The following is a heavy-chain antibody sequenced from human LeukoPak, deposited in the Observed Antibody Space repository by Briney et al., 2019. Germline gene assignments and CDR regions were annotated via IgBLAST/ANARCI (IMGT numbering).Heavy chain of an antibody. CDR2: ISAYNGNT. Sequence: GASVKVSCKASGYTFTSYGISWVRQAPGQGLEWMGWISAYNGNTNYAQKLQGRVTMTTDTSTSTAYMELRSLRSDDTAVYYCARDPHIVVVPAAMRGSYYYGMDVWGQGTTVTVSS. V-gene: IGHV1-18*01. CDR3: ARDPHIVVVPAAMRGSYYYGMDV. J-gene: IGHJ6*02. D-gene: IGHD2-2*01. CDR1: GYTFTSYG.